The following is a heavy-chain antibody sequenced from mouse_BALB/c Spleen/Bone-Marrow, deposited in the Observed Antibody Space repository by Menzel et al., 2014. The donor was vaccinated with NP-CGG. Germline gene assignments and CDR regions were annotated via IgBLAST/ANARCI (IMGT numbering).Heavy chain of an antibody. Sequence: EVQLVESGGGLVRPKGSLKLSCAASGFTFNTYAMNWLRQAPGKDSEWVARIRSKSNNYATYYADSVKDRFTISRDESQNMLYLQMNNLKTEDTAMYYCVRHDYCGYGYFDVWGAGTTVTVSS. J-gene: IGHJ1*01. CDR2: IRSKSNNYAT. D-gene: IGHD2-4*01. CDR1: GFTFNTYA. V-gene: IGHV10-1*02. CDR3: VRHDYCGYGYFDV.